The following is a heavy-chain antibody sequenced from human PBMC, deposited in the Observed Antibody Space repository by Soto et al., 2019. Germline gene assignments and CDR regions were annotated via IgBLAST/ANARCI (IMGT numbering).Heavy chain of an antibody. CDR1: GGNVSRNTAA. CDR3: ARGVAGSGFDL. J-gene: IGHJ4*02. CDR2: TYYRSNWRH. Sequence: SQTLSLTGASSGGNVSRNTAAWYWIRSSPSRGLEWLGRTYYRSNWRHDYAVSVKSRITVNPDTSKNHFSLQLNSVTPDDTAVYYCARGVAGSGFDLWGQGTLVTVSS. D-gene: IGHD6-19*01. V-gene: IGHV6-1*01.